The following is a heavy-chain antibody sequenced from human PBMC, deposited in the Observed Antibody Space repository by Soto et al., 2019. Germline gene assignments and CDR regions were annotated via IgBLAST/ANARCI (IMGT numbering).Heavy chain of an antibody. CDR3: VKNSGWFNT. CDR1: GFTFGTTD. J-gene: IGHJ5*02. CDR2: IDSSGGIT. Sequence: QLLQSGGGLVQPGGSLTLSCAASGFTFGTTDMSWVRQAPGEGLEWVSTIDSSGGITYYADSVKGRFTISRDNSRNTVYLQMNSLRGDDTALYYCVKNSGWFNTWGQGALVTVSS. D-gene: IGHD3-10*01. V-gene: IGHV3-23*05.